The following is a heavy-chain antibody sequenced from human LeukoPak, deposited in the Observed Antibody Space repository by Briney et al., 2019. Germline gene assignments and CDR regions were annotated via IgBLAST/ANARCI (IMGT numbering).Heavy chain of an antibody. V-gene: IGHV1-18*01. J-gene: IGHJ4*02. CDR3: ASGHYDILTGYYDY. D-gene: IGHD3-9*01. CDR2: ISAYNGNT. Sequence: EASVKVSCKASGYTFTSYGISGVRQAPGQGLEWMGWISAYNGNTNYAQKLQGRVTMTTDTSTSTAYMELRSLRSDDTAVYYCASGHYDILTGYYDYWGQGTLVTVSS. CDR1: GYTFTSYG.